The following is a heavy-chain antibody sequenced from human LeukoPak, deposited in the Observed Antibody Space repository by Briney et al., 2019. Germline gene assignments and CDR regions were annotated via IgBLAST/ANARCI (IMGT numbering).Heavy chain of an antibody. CDR1: GFTFSFYW. D-gene: IGHD1-14*01. CDR2: INPGVSST. CDR3: ARSNQADDY. Sequence: PGGSLRLSCVASGFTFSFYWMHWVRQVPGQGLVWVSRINPGVSSTAYADSVKGRFTISRDNDKNTLYLQMDSLRSDDTGVYYCARSNQADDYWGQGTLVTVSS. J-gene: IGHJ4*02. V-gene: IGHV3-74*01.